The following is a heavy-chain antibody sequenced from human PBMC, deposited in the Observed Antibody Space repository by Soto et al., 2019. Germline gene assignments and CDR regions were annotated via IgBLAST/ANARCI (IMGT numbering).Heavy chain of an antibody. CDR1: GFAFNTYA. CDR2: ISGNGGGT. CDR3: VKGGTYSSSSNFDY. Sequence: GGSLRLSCSASGFAFNTYARHWVRQAPGKGLEYVSGISGNGGGTYYAGSVKGRFTISRDNSKNTLYLQMTSLKADDTAVYYCVKGGTYSSSSNFDYWGQGTLVTVSS. D-gene: IGHD6-6*01. J-gene: IGHJ4*02. V-gene: IGHV3-64D*08.